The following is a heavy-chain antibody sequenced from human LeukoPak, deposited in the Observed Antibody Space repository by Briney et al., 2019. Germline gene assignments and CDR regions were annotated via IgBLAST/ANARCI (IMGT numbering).Heavy chain of an antibody. CDR1: GFTFSIYA. Sequence: PGGSLRLSCAASGFTFSIYAMSWVRQAPGKGLEWVSAISGSGGSTYYADSVKGRFTISRDNSKNTLYLQMNSLRAEDTAVYYCAKVRFGELFWDYWGQGTLVTVSS. D-gene: IGHD3-10*01. CDR2: ISGSGGST. J-gene: IGHJ4*02. CDR3: AKVRFGELFWDY. V-gene: IGHV3-23*01.